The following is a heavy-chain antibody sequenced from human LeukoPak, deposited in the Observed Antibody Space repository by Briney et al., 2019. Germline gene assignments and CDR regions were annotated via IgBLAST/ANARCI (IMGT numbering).Heavy chain of an antibody. J-gene: IGHJ3*02. V-gene: IGHV3-7*05. Sequence: GGSLRLSCAASGFTFSSYWMSWVRQAPGKGLEWVANIKQDGSEKYYVDSVKGRLTISRDNAKNSLYLQMNSLRAEDTAVYYCARPLRDGYNFDAFDIWGQGTMVTVSS. CDR2: IKQDGSEK. CDR1: GFTFSSYW. D-gene: IGHD5-24*01. CDR3: ARPLRDGYNFDAFDI.